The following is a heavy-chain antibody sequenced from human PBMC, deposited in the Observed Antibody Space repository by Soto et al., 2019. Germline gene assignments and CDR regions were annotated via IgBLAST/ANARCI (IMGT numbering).Heavy chain of an antibody. J-gene: IGHJ4*02. D-gene: IGHD3-16*01. Sequence: QVQLVQSGAEVKKPGASVKVSCKASGYTFTGYYMHWVRQATGQGLEWMGWINPNSGGTNYAQKFQGWVTMTRHTSVSTDYMELSRRRSDVTDVYYCARDAGGGNHYWGQGTLVTVSS. CDR1: GYTFTGYY. V-gene: IGHV1-2*04. CDR2: INPNSGGT. CDR3: ARDAGGGNHY.